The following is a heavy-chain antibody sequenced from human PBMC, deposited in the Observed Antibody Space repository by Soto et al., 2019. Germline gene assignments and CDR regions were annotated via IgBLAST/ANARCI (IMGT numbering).Heavy chain of an antibody. D-gene: IGHD6-13*01. J-gene: IGHJ4*02. V-gene: IGHV4-59*01. CDR3: AAGEASSRNLAPYYLDF. CDR2: IHYSGTT. CDR1: GGSMRNYF. Sequence: SETLSLTCTVSGGSMRNYFWTWIRQPPGKGLEWIGCIHYSGTTSFFPSYNPSLRSRVTISEDTSKNQFSLKLLSVTTADTAVYFCAAGEASSRNLAPYYLDFWGQGTLVTVSS.